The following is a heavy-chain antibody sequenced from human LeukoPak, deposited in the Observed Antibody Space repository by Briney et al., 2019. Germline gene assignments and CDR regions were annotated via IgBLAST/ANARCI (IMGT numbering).Heavy chain of an antibody. CDR1: GYTFISYG. J-gene: IGHJ5*01. Sequence: GSVKVSCEASGYTFISYGISWVRQAPGQGLEWVLCISAYEGNTKYAQTLKGRVTMTTDTSTSTPYMEHRRLKCDDTAVYYCAKVRRRSDWFDCWGQGTLVTVSS. V-gene: IGHV1-18*01. CDR2: ISAYEGNT. CDR3: AKVRRRSDWFDC. D-gene: IGHD1-26*01.